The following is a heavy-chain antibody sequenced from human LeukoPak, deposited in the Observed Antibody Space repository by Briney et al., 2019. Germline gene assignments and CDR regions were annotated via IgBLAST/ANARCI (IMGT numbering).Heavy chain of an antibody. V-gene: IGHV3-23*01. CDR3: AKVPPTLWFGELFFDY. CDR1: GFTFSSYA. Sequence: GGSLRLSCAASGFTFSSYAMSWVRQAPGKGLEWVSAISGSGGSTYYADSVKGRFTISRDNSKNTLYLKMNSLRAEDTAVYYCAKVPPTLWFGELFFDYWGQGTLVTVSS. D-gene: IGHD3-10*01. CDR2: ISGSGGST. J-gene: IGHJ4*02.